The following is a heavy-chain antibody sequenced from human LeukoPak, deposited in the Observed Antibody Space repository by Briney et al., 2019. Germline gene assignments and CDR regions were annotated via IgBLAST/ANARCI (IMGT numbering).Heavy chain of an antibody. CDR2: ISSSSSYI. J-gene: IGHJ4*02. V-gene: IGHV3-21*01. CDR3: ARDHSSGSFFDY. D-gene: IGHD6-19*01. CDR1: GFTFSSYS. Sequence: GGSLILSCAASGFTFSSYSMNWVRQAPGKGLEWVSSISSSSSYIYYADSVKGRFTISRDNAKNSLYLQMNSLRAEDTAVYYCARDHSSGSFFDYWGQGTLVTVSS.